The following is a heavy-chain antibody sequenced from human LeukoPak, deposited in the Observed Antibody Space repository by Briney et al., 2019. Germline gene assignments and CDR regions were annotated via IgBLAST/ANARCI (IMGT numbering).Heavy chain of an antibody. CDR1: GGSFSGYY. Sequence: PSETLSLTCAVYGGSFSGYYWSWIRQPPGKGLEWFGEINHSGRTNYNPSLKSRVTISVDTSKNQFSLKLSSVTAADTAVYYCARGGIKYYDYVWGSYRPRIFDYWGQGTLVTVSS. CDR3: ARGGIKYYDYVWGSYRPRIFDY. J-gene: IGHJ4*02. V-gene: IGHV4-34*01. D-gene: IGHD3-16*02. CDR2: INHSGRT.